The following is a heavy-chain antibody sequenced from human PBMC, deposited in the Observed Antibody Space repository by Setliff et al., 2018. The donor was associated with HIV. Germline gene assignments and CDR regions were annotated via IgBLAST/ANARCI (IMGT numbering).Heavy chain of an antibody. CDR2: ISSTSSYI. V-gene: IGHV3-21*01. D-gene: IGHD2-2*01. CDR1: GFTFASYS. J-gene: IGHJ4*02. CDR3: ARGYCSSTSCRYYFDY. Sequence: GGSLRLSCAASGFTFASYSVNWVRQAPGKGLEWVSSISSTSSYIYYADSVKGRFTISRDNAKNSLYLQMNSLRAEDTAVYYCARGYCSSTSCRYYFDYWGQGTLVTVSS.